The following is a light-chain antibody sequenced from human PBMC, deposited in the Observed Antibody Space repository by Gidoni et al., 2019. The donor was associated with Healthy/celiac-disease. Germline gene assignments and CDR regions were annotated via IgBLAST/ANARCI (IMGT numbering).Light chain of an antibody. CDR3: QQRSNWPPIT. CDR1: QSVSSY. J-gene: IGKJ5*01. Sequence: EIVLKQSPATLSLSPGERATLSCRASQSVSSYLAWYQQKPGQAPGLLIYDASNRATGIPARFSGSGSGTDFTLTISSLEPEDFAVYYCQQRSNWPPITVGQGTRLEIK. V-gene: IGKV3-11*01. CDR2: DAS.